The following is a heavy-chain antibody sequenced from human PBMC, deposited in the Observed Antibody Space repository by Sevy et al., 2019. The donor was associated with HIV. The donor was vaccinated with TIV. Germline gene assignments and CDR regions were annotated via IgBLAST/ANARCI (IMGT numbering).Heavy chain of an antibody. CDR3: ARDSTTRPRVLDY. V-gene: IGHV4-59*01. D-gene: IGHD1-1*01. J-gene: IGHJ4*02. CDR2: IYFTGNT. Sequence: SETLSLTCSVSGGSISSYFWTWVRQSPGKGLEWIGNIYFTGNTDYGPSLKSRVTLSLDTSKCPFSLTLKSVTAADTAIYFCARDSTTRPRVLDYWGQGTLVTVSS. CDR1: GGSISSYF.